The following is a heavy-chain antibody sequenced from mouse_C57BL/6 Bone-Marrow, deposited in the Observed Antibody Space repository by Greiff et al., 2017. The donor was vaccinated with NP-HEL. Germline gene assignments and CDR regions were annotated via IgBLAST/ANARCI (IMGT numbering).Heavy chain of an antibody. CDR1: GFTFSDFY. CDR3: ARAPGAMDY. CDR2: SRNKANDYTT. J-gene: IGHJ4*01. V-gene: IGHV7-1*01. Sequence: EVKLMDSGGGLVQSGRSLRLSCATSGFTFSDFYMEWVRQAPGKGLEWIAASRNKANDYTTEYSASVKGRFIVSRDTSQSILYLQMNALRAEDTAIYYCARAPGAMDYWGQGTSVTVSS.